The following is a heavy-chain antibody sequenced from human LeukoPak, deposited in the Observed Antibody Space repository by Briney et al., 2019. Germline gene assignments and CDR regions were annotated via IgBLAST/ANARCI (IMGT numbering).Heavy chain of an antibody. Sequence: GGSLRLSCAASGFTFSSYEMNWVRQAPGKGLEWVSYISSSGSTIYYADSVKGRFTISRDNAKNSLYLQMKSLRAEDTAVYYCAREGTGSGDSFNIWGQGTMVTVSS. CDR1: GFTFSSYE. D-gene: IGHD1-26*01. V-gene: IGHV3-48*03. CDR3: AREGTGSGDSFNI. CDR2: ISSSGSTI. J-gene: IGHJ3*02.